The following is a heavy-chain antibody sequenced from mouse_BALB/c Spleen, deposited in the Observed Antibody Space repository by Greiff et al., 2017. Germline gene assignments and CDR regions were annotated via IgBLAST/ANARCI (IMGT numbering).Heavy chain of an antibody. CDR1: GYSITSDYA. Sequence: VQLKESGPGLVKPSQSLSLTCTVTGYSITSDYAWNWIRQFPGNKLEWMGYISYSGSTSYNPSLKSRISITRDTSKNQFFLQLNSVTTEDTATYYCAREYGNYEYYYAMDYWGQGTSVTVSS. CDR3: AREYGNYEYYYAMDY. J-gene: IGHJ4*01. V-gene: IGHV3-2*02. D-gene: IGHD2-10*02. CDR2: ISYSGST.